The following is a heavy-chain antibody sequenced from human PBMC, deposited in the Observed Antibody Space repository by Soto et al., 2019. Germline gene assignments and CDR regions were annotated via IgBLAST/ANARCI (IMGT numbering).Heavy chain of an antibody. D-gene: IGHD3-10*01. CDR3: AAPRDEYGSGVSWFTYGMDI. CDR2: LDGAGGST. Sequence: PGGTLRLSCLASGFTFSDFAMTWVRHVPGRGQERVASLDGAGGSTYYAESVRGRFSISRDNSQNTLFLQMKRLTVDDTALYYCAAPRDEYGSGVSWFTYGMDIWGQGTTVTVSS. J-gene: IGHJ6*02. V-gene: IGHV3-23*01. CDR1: GFTFSDFA.